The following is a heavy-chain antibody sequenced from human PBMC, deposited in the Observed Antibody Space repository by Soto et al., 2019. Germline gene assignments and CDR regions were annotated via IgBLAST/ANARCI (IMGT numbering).Heavy chain of an antibody. CDR2: ISYDGNNQ. D-gene: IGHD1-26*01. CDR1: GFTFSTYA. Sequence: QVQLVESGGGVVQPGRSLRLSCAASGFTFSTYAMHWVRQAPGKGLEWVAVISYDGNNQYYADSVKGRFTISRDNSKHTLYLQMNSLRPEDTAVFYCARDRSMGATEYWGQGTLVTVSS. J-gene: IGHJ4*02. V-gene: IGHV3-30-3*01. CDR3: ARDRSMGATEY.